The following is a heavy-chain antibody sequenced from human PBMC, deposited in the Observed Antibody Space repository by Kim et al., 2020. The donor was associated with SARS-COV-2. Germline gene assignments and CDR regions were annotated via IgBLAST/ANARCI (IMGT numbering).Heavy chain of an antibody. CDR1: GFTFSDYY. D-gene: IGHD3-16*01. Sequence: GGSLRLSCAASGFTFSDYYMSWIRHAPGKGLEWVSYISSSGSTIYYADSVKGRFTISRDNAKNSLYLQMNSLRAEDTAVYYCARTSHFLYHDYVWGRYRTNNFDNWGQETLVTDSS. CDR2: ISSSGSTI. CDR3: ARTSHFLYHDYVWGRYRTNNFDN. V-gene: IGHV3-11*01. J-gene: IGHJ4*02.